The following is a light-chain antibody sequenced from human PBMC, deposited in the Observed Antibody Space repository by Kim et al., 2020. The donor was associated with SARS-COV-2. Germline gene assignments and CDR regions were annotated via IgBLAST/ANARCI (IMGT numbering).Light chain of an antibody. CDR1: DSNIGSHT. Sequence: QLVLTQPPSASGTPGQRVTISCSGSDSNIGSHTVNWYQQLPGTAPQLLIYGSDQRPSGVPDRFSGSKSGTSASLVISGLRSEDEADYYCAAWDNTLNGRLFGGGTQLTVL. CDR3: AAWDNTLNGRL. J-gene: IGLJ2*01. V-gene: IGLV1-44*01. CDR2: GSD.